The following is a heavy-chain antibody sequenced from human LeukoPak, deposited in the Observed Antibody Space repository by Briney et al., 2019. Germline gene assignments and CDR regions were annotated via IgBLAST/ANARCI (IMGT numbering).Heavy chain of an antibody. J-gene: IGHJ1*01. V-gene: IGHV1-46*01. CDR2: MNPSGGSI. Sequence: ASVKVSCKASGDTFSSYYVHWVRQAPGQGLEWMGIMNPSGGSIRYAQKFQGRVTITRDMSTSTVYMELSSLRSEDTAVYYCASAILKYYYDSSGYSLGHWGQGTLVTVSS. CDR1: GDTFSSYY. CDR3: ASAILKYYYDSSGYSLGH. D-gene: IGHD3-22*01.